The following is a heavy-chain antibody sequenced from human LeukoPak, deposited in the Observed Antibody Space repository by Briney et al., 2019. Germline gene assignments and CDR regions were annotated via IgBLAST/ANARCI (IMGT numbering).Heavy chain of an antibody. D-gene: IGHD3-9*01. J-gene: IGHJ4*02. CDR2: MSHDGRIK. CDR3: ANSKPVRYFDWLWFDF. CDR1: GFTFNTCP. Sequence: GGCLRLSCATSGFTFNTCPMHWVRQAPGKGLEWLALMSHDGRIKFYADSVKGRFTISRDNSKNTLYLDMNSLRAEDTAVYYCANSKPVRYFDWLWFDFWGQGTLVTVSS. V-gene: IGHV3-30*04.